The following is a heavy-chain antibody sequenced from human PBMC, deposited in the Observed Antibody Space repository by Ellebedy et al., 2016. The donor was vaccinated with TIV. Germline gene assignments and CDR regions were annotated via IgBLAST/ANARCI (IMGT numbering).Heavy chain of an antibody. D-gene: IGHD5-18*01. CDR1: GDSITTYY. Sequence: SETLSLXXTVSGDSITTYYWGWIRQPPGKGLEWIGSIYYSGSTYYNPFLKSRVTISVDTSKNQFSLKLSSVTAADTAVYYCARDRVDTAMVTDYWGQGTLVTVSS. CDR2: IYYSGST. CDR3: ARDRVDTAMVTDY. V-gene: IGHV4-39*07. J-gene: IGHJ4*02.